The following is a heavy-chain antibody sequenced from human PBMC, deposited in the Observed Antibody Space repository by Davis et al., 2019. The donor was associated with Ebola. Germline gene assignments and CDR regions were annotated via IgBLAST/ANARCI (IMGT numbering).Heavy chain of an antibody. CDR1: GYTLVSYY. J-gene: IGHJ4*02. CDR2: INPSGGTT. Sequence: AASVKVSCKASGYTLVSYYAHCVRQAPGQGLEWMGIINPSGGTTTYAQKFQGRVTMTRDTSTNTLYMELSSLTSGDTAVYYCVRDLRGWGDFDYWGQGTLVTVSS. V-gene: IGHV1-46*01. CDR3: VRDLRGWGDFDY. D-gene: IGHD3-10*01.